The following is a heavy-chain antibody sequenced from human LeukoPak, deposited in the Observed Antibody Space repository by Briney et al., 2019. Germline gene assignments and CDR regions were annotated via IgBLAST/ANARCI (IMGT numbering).Heavy chain of an antibody. Sequence: GTSVKVSCKASGFTFTSYAMQWVRQARGQRLEWIGWIVVGSGNTNYAQKFQERVTITRDMSTSTAYMELSSLRSEDTAVYYCAAVLFGYGPGDYWGQGTLVTVSS. V-gene: IGHV1-58*02. CDR2: IVVGSGNT. J-gene: IGHJ4*02. CDR3: AAVLFGYGPGDY. D-gene: IGHD3-10*02. CDR1: GFTFTSYA.